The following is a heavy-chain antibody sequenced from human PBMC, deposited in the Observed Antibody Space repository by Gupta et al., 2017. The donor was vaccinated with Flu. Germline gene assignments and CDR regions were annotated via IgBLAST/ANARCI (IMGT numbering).Heavy chain of an antibody. CDR3: ARIVVVVLATGGYIVD. V-gene: IGHV1-69*06. Sequence: VLSWVRQAPGQGLEWMGGIIPIFLTPNYAQKFQGRVSISADRSTNTAYMELTSLTSEDTAVYFCARIVVVVLATGGYIVDWGQGTLVTVSS. D-gene: IGHD2-21*01. CDR2: IIPIFLTP. J-gene: IGHJ4*02. CDR1: V.